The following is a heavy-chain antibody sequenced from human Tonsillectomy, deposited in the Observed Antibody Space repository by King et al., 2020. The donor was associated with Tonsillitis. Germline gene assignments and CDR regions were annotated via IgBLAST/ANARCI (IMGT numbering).Heavy chain of an antibody. D-gene: IGHD6-19*01. CDR3: TTGCCIAVAGTLGNYYGMDV. CDR1: GFTFSNAW. V-gene: IGHV3-15*01. CDR2: IKSKTDGGTT. Sequence: VQLVESGGGLVKPGGSLRLSCAASGFTFSNAWMSWVRQAPGKGLEWVGRIKSKTDGGTTDYAAPVKGRFTISRDDSKNTLYLQMNSLKTEDTAVYSCTTGCCIAVAGTLGNYYGMDVWGQGTTVTVSS. J-gene: IGHJ6*02.